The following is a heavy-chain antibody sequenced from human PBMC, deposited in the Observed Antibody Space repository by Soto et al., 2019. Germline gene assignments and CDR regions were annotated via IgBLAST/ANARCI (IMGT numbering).Heavy chain of an antibody. Sequence: ASVKVSCKASGYTFTSYDINWVRQAPGQGLEWMGWMGRNTGNTDCAQKLQGRVTMTTDTSTSTVYMELRSLRSDDTAVYYCARGDQRSYYYDASGYFRVWGQGTTVTVSS. CDR3: ARGDQRSYYYDASGYFRV. CDR1: GYTFTSYD. J-gene: IGHJ6*02. CDR2: MGRNTGNT. D-gene: IGHD3-22*01. V-gene: IGHV1-18*01.